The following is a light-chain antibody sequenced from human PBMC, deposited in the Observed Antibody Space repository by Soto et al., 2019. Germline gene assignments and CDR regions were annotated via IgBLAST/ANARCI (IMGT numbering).Light chain of an antibody. CDR1: SSDIGTYNY. Sequence: QSALTQPRSVSGSPGQSVTISCTGASSDIGTYNYVSWYQQLPGKAPKIMIFDVNKRPSGVPDRFSGSKSANTASLTISGLQAEDEADYYCCSYAGSYTFVFGTGPKVTVL. V-gene: IGLV2-11*01. CDR2: DVN. CDR3: CSYAGSYTFV. J-gene: IGLJ1*01.